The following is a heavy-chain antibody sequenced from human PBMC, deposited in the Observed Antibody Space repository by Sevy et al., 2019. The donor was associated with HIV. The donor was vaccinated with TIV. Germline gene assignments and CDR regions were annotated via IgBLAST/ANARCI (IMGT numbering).Heavy chain of an antibody. CDR3: REVGVTTSFDY. V-gene: IGHV3-23*01. Sequence: GGSLRLSCAASGFIFSSYAMSWVRQAPGKGLEWVSGISGSGGSTYYADSVKGRFTISRDNFRKTQYLEMNSLRAEDTAVYYCREVGVTTSFDYWGQGTLVTVSS. D-gene: IGHD1-26*01. J-gene: IGHJ4*02. CDR1: GFIFSSYA. CDR2: ISGSGGST.